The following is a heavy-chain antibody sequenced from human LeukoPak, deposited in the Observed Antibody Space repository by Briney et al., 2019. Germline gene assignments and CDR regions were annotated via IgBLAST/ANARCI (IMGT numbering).Heavy chain of an antibody. Sequence: PGGSLRLSCASSGFTFSDYYMSWIRQAPGKGLEWVSHISGSSTYTNYADSVKGRFTISRDNANNSLYLQMNSLTAEDTAVFYCAREPEMAKMVSYFDLWGQGTLVTVSS. CDR2: ISGSSTYT. D-gene: IGHD5-24*01. J-gene: IGHJ4*02. CDR1: GFTFSDYY. V-gene: IGHV3-11*06. CDR3: AREPEMAKMVSYFDL.